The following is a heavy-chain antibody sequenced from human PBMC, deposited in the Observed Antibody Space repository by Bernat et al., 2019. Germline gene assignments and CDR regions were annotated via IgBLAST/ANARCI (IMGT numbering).Heavy chain of an antibody. Sequence: EVQLVESGGGLVQPGGSLRLSCAASGFTLSIYWMSWVRQAPGKRLEWVATISSDGSGKYYVDSMKGRFTISRDNAKNSQYLQMNSLGAEDAAVYYCARGNWGAFDYWGQGTLVTVSS. CDR2: ISSDGSGK. CDR1: GFTLSIYW. V-gene: IGHV3-7*03. CDR3: ARGNWGAFDY. J-gene: IGHJ4*02. D-gene: IGHD7-27*01.